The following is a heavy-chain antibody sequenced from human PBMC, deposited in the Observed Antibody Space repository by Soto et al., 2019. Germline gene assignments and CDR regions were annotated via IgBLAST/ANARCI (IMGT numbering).Heavy chain of an antibody. CDR1: DGSSISHRYF. V-gene: IGHV4-39*07. CDR3: AREHRSYYDFWSVYLEP. J-gene: IGHJ5*02. CDR2: IYYSGST. D-gene: IGHD3-3*01. Sequence: SQTLPLPWCVADGSSISHRYFRSIIQKPPGKGLEWIGRIYYSGSTYYNPSLKSRVTISVDKSKNQFSLKLSSVTAADTAVYYCAREHRSYYDFWSVYLEPWGQGTLVTVSS.